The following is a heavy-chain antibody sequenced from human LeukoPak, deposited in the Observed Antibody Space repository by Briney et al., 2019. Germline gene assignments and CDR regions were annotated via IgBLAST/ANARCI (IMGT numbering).Heavy chain of an antibody. D-gene: IGHD6-19*01. V-gene: IGHV3-30*02. CDR2: IQSDGTNK. CDR3: AKDASSVWYFSYFDF. Sequence: GGSLRLSCAASGFIFSSYGMHWVRHAPGKGLEWVASIQSDGTNKYYTDSVKGRFTVSRDNSKNTLYLQMDSLRPEDTAVYYCAKDASSVWYFSYFDFWGQGTLVTVSS. J-gene: IGHJ4*02. CDR1: GFIFSSYG.